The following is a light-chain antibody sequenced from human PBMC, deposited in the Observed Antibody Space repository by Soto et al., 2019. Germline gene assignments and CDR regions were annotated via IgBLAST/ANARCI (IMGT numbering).Light chain of an antibody. Sequence: EIVVTQSPATLSVSPGERATLSCRASQSVSSKLAWYQQKPGQAPRLLIYDASTRATGIPARFSGSGYGTEFTLTISSLQPDDVATYYCQQYSDHWTFGQGTNVAIK. CDR2: DAS. CDR1: QSVSSK. CDR3: QQYSDHWT. V-gene: IGKV3-15*01. J-gene: IGKJ1*01.